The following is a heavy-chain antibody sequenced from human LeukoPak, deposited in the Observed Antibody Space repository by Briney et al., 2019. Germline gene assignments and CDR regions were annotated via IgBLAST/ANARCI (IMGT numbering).Heavy chain of an antibody. CDR1: GYTFGIYG. CDR3: ARDYCTRGGDCYKEDLFDP. J-gene: IGHJ5*02. D-gene: IGHD2-21*02. Sequence: ASVKVSCKASGYTFGIYGISWVRQAPGQGLEWMAWISPYDGDTNYAQKFEVRVTMTTETSTNTAYMELRSLRSDDTAIYYCARDYCTRGGDCYKEDLFDPWGQGTLVTVSA. CDR2: ISPYDGDT. V-gene: IGHV1-18*01.